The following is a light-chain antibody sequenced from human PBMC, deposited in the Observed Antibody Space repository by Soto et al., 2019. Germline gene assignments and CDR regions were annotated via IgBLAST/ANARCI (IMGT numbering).Light chain of an antibody. J-gene: IGLJ7*01. V-gene: IGLV1-44*01. CDR3: VAWDDSLNGYV. CDR1: SSNIGVNT. Sequence: QSVLTQPPSASGTPGQRVTISCSGSSSNIGVNTVTWYQQLPRAAPKLLIYTNDQRPSGVPDRFSASKSGTAASLAISGLQSEDEADYYCVAWDDSLNGYVFGPGTQLTVL. CDR2: TND.